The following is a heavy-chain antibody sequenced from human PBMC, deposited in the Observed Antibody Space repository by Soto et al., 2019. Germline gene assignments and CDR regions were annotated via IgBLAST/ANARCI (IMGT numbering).Heavy chain of an antibody. J-gene: IGHJ3*02. CDR2: IYYSGST. D-gene: IGHD7-27*01. CDR3: ARAWGYAFDI. V-gene: IGHV4-59*01. CDR1: GGSFSGYY. Sequence: SETLSLTCAVYGGSFSGYYWSWIRQPPGKGLEWIGYIYYSGSTNYNPSLKSRVTISVDTSKNQFSLKLSSVAAADTAVYYCARAWGYAFDIWGQGTMVTVSS.